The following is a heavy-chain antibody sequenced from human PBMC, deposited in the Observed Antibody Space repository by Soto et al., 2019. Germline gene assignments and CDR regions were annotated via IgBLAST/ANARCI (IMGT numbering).Heavy chain of an antibody. CDR2: MNPGSGDT. V-gene: IGHV1-8*02. CDR1: GYTFTNND. J-gene: IGHJ5*02. CDR3: ARMESFGWLNWFEP. Sequence: ASVKVSCKASGYTFTNNDVSWVRQATGQGLEWMGWMNPGSGDTGYAQKFQGRVTMTRDISIATAYMELNSLTSEDTAIYYCARMESFGWLNWFEPGGQGTLVTVSS. D-gene: IGHD5-18*01.